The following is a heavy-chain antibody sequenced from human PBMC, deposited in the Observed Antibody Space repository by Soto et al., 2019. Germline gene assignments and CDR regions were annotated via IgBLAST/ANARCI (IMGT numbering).Heavy chain of an antibody. Sequence: QVQLQQWGAGLLKPSETLSLTCAVYGGSFSGYYWSWIRQPPGKGLEWIGEINHSGSTNYNPSLTSRVIISVDTAKTQFSLKLSSVTAADTAVYYCARVSERSGYSDYWGQGTLVTVSS. CDR3: ARVSERSGYSDY. CDR1: GGSFSGYY. J-gene: IGHJ4*02. D-gene: IGHD3-3*01. V-gene: IGHV4-34*01. CDR2: INHSGST.